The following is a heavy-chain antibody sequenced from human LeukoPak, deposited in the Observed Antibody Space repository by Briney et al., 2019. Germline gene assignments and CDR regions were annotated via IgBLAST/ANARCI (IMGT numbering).Heavy chain of an antibody. Sequence: PGGSLRLSCAASGFTFDDYGMSWVRRAPGKGLEWVSGIKWNGGDTGYADSVKGRFTISRDNAKNSLYLQMNSLRAEDTALYYCARGGSITIFGVVSLPDFWGQGTLVTVSS. V-gene: IGHV3-20*04. J-gene: IGHJ4*02. CDR3: ARGGSITIFGVVSLPDF. D-gene: IGHD3-3*01. CDR1: GFTFDDYG. CDR2: IKWNGGDT.